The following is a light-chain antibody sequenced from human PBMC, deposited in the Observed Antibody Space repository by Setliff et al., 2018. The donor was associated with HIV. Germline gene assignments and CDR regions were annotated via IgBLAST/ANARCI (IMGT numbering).Light chain of an antibody. V-gene: IGLV2-14*03. CDR1: SSDVGGYNY. CDR3: SSYTSSSTLEV. CDR2: DVS. J-gene: IGLJ2*01. Sequence: QSVLTQPASVSGSPGQSITISCTGTSSDVGGYNYVSWYQQHPGKAPKLMIYDVSNRPSGVSNCFSGSKSGNTASLTISGLQAEDEADYYCSSYTSSSTLEVFGGGTKVTVL.